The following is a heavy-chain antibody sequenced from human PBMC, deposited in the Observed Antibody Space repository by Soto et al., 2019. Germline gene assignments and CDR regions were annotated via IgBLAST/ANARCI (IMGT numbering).Heavy chain of an antibody. J-gene: IGHJ4*02. V-gene: IGHV3-23*04. CDR1: GFTFSSYA. Sequence: VQLVESGGGVVQPGRSLRLSCAASGFTFSSYAMSWVRQAPGKGLEWVSAISGSGGSTYYADSVKGRFTISRDNSKNTLYLQMNSLRAEDTAVYYCAKLQGGRGSYPTDYWGQGTLVTVSS. CDR2: ISGSGGST. D-gene: IGHD1-26*01. CDR3: AKLQGGRGSYPTDY.